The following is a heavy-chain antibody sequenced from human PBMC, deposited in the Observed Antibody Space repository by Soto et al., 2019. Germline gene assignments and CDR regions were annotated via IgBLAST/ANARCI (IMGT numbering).Heavy chain of an antibody. CDR2: INPSGGST. CDR1: GYTFTSYY. V-gene: IGHV1-46*01. CDR3: ASSLYSSSSVNYYGMDV. Sequence: GASVKVSCKASGYTFTSYYMHWVRQAPGQGLEWMGMINPSGGSTSYAQKFQGRVTMTRDTSTSTAYMELSRLRSDDTAVYYCASSLYSSSSVNYYGMDVWGQGTTVTVSS. J-gene: IGHJ6*02. D-gene: IGHD6-6*01.